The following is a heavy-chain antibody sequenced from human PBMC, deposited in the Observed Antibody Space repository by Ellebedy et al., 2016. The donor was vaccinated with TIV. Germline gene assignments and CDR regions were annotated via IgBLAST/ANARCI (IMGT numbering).Heavy chain of an antibody. V-gene: IGHV3-74*01. CDR1: GFTFTQYW. Sequence: GESLKISCAASGFTFTQYWLHLLRQAPGEGPVWVSRLNSDGSSTTYADSVKGRFTISRDNAKNTLYLQMNSLRAEDTAVYYCARAGSSGWEAYFDLWGRGTLVTVSS. J-gene: IGHJ2*01. CDR3: ARAGSSGWEAYFDL. D-gene: IGHD6-19*01. CDR2: LNSDGSST.